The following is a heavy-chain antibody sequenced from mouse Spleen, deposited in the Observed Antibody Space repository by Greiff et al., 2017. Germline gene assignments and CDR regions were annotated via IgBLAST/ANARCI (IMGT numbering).Heavy chain of an antibody. D-gene: IGHD1-1*01. CDR2: INPYNGGT. CDR1: GYTFTDYY. J-gene: IGHJ2*01. CDR3: ASLTTGVGGNYFDY. Sequence: VQLQQSGPVLVKPGASVKMSCKASGYTFTDYYMNWVKQSHGKSLEWIGVINPYNGGTSYNQKFKGKATLTVDKSSSTAYMELNSLTSEDSAVYYCASLTTGVGGNYFDYWGQGTTLTVSS. V-gene: IGHV1-19*01.